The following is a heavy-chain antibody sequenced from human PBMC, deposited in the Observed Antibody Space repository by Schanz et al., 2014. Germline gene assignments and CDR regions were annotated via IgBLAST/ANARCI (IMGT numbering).Heavy chain of an antibody. D-gene: IGHD2-21*02. CDR3: AKDLGVDCGDGCFNWYFDL. CDR1: TFTFSSDW. V-gene: IGHV3-7*04. J-gene: IGHJ2*01. CDR2: IKHDGSVK. Sequence: EVQLAESGGGLVQPGGSLRLSCAASTFTFSSDWMSWVRQAPGKGPEWVANIKHDGSVKDYVDSVKGRFTISRDNAKNSLYLQMTSLRAEDTAVYFCAKDLGVDCGDGCFNWYFDLWGRGTLVTVSS.